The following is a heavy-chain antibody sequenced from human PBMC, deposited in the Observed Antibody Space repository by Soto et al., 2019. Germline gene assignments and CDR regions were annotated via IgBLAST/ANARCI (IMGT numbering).Heavy chain of an antibody. CDR2: ISEDAETD. J-gene: IGHJ6*02. Sequence: RLTCVASGFTFSDFGMHWVRQGPGKGLEWLAVISEDAETDFHADSVKGRFTVSRDNFKETLYLQMNSLTTDDSGVYFCAKAPFRRPYYFYGMDVWGQGTTVTVSS. CDR1: GFTFSDFG. V-gene: IGHV3-30*18. D-gene: IGHD3-10*01. CDR3: AKAPFRRPYYFYGMDV.